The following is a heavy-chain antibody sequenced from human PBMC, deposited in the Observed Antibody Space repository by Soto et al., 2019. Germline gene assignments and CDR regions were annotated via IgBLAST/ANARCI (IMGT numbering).Heavy chain of an antibody. J-gene: IGHJ3*02. V-gene: IGHV2-5*02. CDR2: IYWDDDK. D-gene: IGHD3-10*01. CDR3: AHRPHITMGAFDI. Sequence: HGLDLEWLALIYWDDDKRYSPSLKSRLTITKDTSKNQVVLTMTNMDPVDTATYYCAHRPHITMGAFDIWGQGTMVTVSS.